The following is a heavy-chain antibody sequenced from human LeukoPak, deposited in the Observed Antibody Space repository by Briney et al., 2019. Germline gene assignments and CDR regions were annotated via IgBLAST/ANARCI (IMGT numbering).Heavy chain of an antibody. Sequence: GESLKISCKGSGYSFTSYWIGWVRQLPGKGLEWMGIIYPGDADTRDSPSFQGQVTMSADKSISTAYLQWSSLKASDTAMYYCARSRSGYDPDFDYWGQGTLVTVSS. CDR1: GYSFTSYW. CDR2: IYPGDADT. J-gene: IGHJ4*02. D-gene: IGHD5-12*01. CDR3: ARSRSGYDPDFDY. V-gene: IGHV5-51*01.